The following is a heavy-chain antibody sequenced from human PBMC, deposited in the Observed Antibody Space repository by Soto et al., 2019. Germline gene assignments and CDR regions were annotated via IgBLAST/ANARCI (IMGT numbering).Heavy chain of an antibody. V-gene: IGHV5-51*01. J-gene: IGHJ4*02. Sequence: GESLKISCKGSGYSFTSYWIGWVRQMPGKGLEWMGIIYPGDSDTRYSPTYQGQVTISADKSISTAYLQWSSLKASDTAMYYCARLPCIQLPVAGYFDYWGQGTLVTVSS. CDR3: ARLPCIQLPVAGYFDY. CDR1: GYSFTSYW. D-gene: IGHD6-19*01. CDR2: IYPGDSDT.